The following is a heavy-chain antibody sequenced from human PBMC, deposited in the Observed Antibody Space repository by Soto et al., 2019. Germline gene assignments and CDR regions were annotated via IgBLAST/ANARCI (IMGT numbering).Heavy chain of an antibody. V-gene: IGHV1-69*13. CDR3: ANYYYGSGHYYYYGMDV. CDR2: IIPIFGTA. D-gene: IGHD3-10*01. Sequence: SVKVSCKASGGTFSSYAISWVRQAPGQGLEWMGGIIPIFGTANYAQKFQGRVTITADESTSTACMELSSLRSEDTAVYYCANYYYGSGHYYYYGMDVWGQGTTVTVSS. CDR1: GGTFSSYA. J-gene: IGHJ6*02.